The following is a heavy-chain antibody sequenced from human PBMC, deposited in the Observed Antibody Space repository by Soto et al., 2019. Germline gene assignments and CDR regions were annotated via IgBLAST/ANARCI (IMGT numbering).Heavy chain of an antibody. CDR2: IYYSGST. CDR3: ARRGDLMVYAIYFDY. D-gene: IGHD2-8*01. V-gene: IGHV4-39*01. Sequence: SETLSLTCTVSGGSISSSSYYWGWIRQPPGKGLEWIGSIYYSGSTYYNPSLKSRVTISVDTSKNQFSLKLSSVTAADTAVYYCARRGDLMVYAIYFDYWGQGTLVTVSS. J-gene: IGHJ4*02. CDR1: GGSISSSSYY.